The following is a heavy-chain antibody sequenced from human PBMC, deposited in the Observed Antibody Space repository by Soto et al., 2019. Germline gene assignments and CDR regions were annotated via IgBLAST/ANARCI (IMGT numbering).Heavy chain of an antibody. Sequence: GGSLRLSCAASGFTFDDYAMHWVRQAPGKGLEWGSLISWDGGSTYYADSVKGRFTISRDNSKNSLYLQMNSLRAEDTALYYCAKDRGRIWFGELFHWGQGTLVTVSS. CDR2: ISWDGGST. D-gene: IGHD3-10*01. J-gene: IGHJ4*02. V-gene: IGHV3-43D*03. CDR1: GFTFDDYA. CDR3: AKDRGRIWFGELFH.